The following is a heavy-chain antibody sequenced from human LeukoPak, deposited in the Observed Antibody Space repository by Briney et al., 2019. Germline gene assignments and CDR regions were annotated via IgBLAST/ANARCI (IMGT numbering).Heavy chain of an antibody. CDR3: ARRGGSGRSFDY. CDR2: IYSSGST. V-gene: IGHV4-39*01. CDR1: GGSISSSSYY. D-gene: IGHD3-10*01. Sequence: PSETLSLTCTVSGGSISSSSYYWGWIRPPPGKGLEWIGSIYSSGSTYYNPSLKSRVTISVDTSKNQFSLNLSSVPASDTAVYYCARRGGSGRSFDYWGQGILVTVSS. J-gene: IGHJ4*02.